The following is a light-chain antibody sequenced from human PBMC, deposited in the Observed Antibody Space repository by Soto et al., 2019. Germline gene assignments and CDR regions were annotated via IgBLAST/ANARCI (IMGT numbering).Light chain of an antibody. Sequence: PGERVTLSCRASQGVSSSYLTWYQQKPGQAPRLLIYGASTKATSIPARFSGSGSGTDFTLTISSLQPEDFAVYYCQQDYNLPWTFGQGTNVDIK. J-gene: IGKJ1*01. CDR3: QQDYNLPWT. V-gene: IGKV3D-7*01. CDR1: QGVSSSY. CDR2: GAS.